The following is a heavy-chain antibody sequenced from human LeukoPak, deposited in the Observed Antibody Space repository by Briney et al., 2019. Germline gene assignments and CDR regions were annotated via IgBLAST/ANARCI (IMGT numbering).Heavy chain of an antibody. Sequence: PSETLSLTCTVSGGSISSSTYYWGWIRQPPGKGLEWIGSISYSGSTNYNPSLKSRVTISVDTSKNQFSLKLSSVTAADTAVYYCARVTCRPSPGIAAARDPAFDIWGQGTMVTVSS. CDR2: ISYSGST. CDR1: GGSISSSTYY. V-gene: IGHV4-39*07. J-gene: IGHJ3*02. CDR3: ARVTCRPSPGIAAARDPAFDI. D-gene: IGHD6-13*01.